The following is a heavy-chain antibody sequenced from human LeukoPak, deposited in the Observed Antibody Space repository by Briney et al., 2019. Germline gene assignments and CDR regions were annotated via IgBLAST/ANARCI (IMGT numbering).Heavy chain of an antibody. J-gene: IGHJ4*02. CDR1: GYRFAKYW. CDR3: ARQATPRTPFDY. Sequence: GESLKISCKGSGYRFAKYWIGWGRQMTGKGLEWMGIIYPGDSDTRYSPSFQGQVTISADKSISTVYLQWSSLKASDTAMYYCARQATPRTPFDYWGQGNLVTVSS. CDR2: IYPGDSDT. V-gene: IGHV5-51*01.